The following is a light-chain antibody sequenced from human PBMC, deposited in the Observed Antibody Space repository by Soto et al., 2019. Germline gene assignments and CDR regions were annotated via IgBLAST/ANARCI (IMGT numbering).Light chain of an antibody. J-gene: IGKJ1*01. V-gene: IGKV1-5*01. CDR3: QHYNGYSPWT. Sequence: DIPMTQSPSTLSASVGDRVTITCRASQSINYWLAWYQQRPGKAPKLLIYDASTLHSGAPSRFSGSGSGTDFTLTITDLQPDDFATYYCQHYNGYSPWTYGLGTREEI. CDR1: QSINYW. CDR2: DAS.